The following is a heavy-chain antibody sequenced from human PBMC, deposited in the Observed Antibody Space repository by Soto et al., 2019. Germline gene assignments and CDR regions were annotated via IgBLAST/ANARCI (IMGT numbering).Heavy chain of an antibody. V-gene: IGHV1-24*01. CDR3: ATTTYYYDSSGYYLGY. Sequence: EASVKVSCKVSGYTLTELSMHWVRQAPGKGLEWMGGFDPEDGETIYAQKFQGRVTMTEDTSTDTAYMELSSLRSEDTAVYYCATTTYYYDSSGYYLGYWGQGTLATVSS. J-gene: IGHJ4*02. CDR2: FDPEDGET. CDR1: GYTLTELS. D-gene: IGHD3-22*01.